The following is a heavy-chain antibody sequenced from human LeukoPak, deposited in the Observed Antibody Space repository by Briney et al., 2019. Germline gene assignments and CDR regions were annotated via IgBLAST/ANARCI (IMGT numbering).Heavy chain of an antibody. Sequence: PSETLSLTCTVSGGSINNHYWSWIRQPPGKGLEWIGSIFYSGSTDSNPSLKSRVTISVDTSKNQFSLKLSSVTAADTAVYYCARVYYDILTGYYIQKYNWFDPWGQGTLVTVSS. CDR3: ARVYYDILTGYYIQKYNWFDP. CDR2: IFYSGST. J-gene: IGHJ5*02. D-gene: IGHD3-9*01. CDR1: GGSINNHY. V-gene: IGHV4-59*11.